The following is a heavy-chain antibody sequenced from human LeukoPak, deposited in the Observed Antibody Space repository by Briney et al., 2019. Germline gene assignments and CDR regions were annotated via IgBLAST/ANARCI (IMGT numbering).Heavy chain of an antibody. V-gene: IGHV4-34*01. CDR2: INHSGST. J-gene: IGHJ6*03. Sequence: SETLSLTCAVYGGSFSGYYWSWIRQPPGKGLEWIGEINHSGSTNYNPSLKSRVTISVDTSKDQSSLKLSSVTAADTAVYYCAREGYYYYYMDVWGKGTTVTVSS. CDR3: AREGYYYYYMDV. CDR1: GGSFSGYY.